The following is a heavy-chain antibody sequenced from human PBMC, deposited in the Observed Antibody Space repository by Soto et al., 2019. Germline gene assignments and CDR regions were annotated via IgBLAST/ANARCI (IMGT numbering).Heavy chain of an antibody. CDR2: IYYSGST. D-gene: IGHD3-3*01. Sequence: TSETLSLTCTVSGGSISSYYWIWIRQPPGKGLEWIGYIYYSGSTNYNPSLKSRVTISVDTSKNQFSLKLSSVTAADTAVYYCAREDYITIFGVVSNWFDPWGQGTLVTVS. J-gene: IGHJ5*02. CDR3: AREDYITIFGVVSNWFDP. CDR1: GGSISSYY. V-gene: IGHV4-59*01.